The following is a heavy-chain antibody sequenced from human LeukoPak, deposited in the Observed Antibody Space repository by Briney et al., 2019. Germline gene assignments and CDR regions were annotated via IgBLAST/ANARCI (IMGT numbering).Heavy chain of an antibody. Sequence: GNSVKMPCKGSRHNFARYQIAAARQMPGKGLEWMGIIFPGDSGTIYSPSFQGQVTISADKSISTAYLQWSSLKASDTDIYYRARHSAKRWNNDYWGQGTLVTVSS. CDR3: ARHSAKRWNNDY. J-gene: IGHJ4*02. CDR2: IFPGDSGT. D-gene: IGHD1/OR15-1a*01. V-gene: IGHV5-51*01. CDR1: RHNFARYQ.